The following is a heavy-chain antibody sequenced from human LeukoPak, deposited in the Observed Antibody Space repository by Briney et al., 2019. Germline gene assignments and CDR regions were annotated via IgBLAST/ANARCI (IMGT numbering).Heavy chain of an antibody. V-gene: IGHV5-51*01. Sequence: GESLKISCKGSGYTFTTYWIGWVRQMPGKGLEWMGIIYPGDFDTRYSPSFQGQVTISVDKSINTAYLQWRSLKASDTATYYCARSEGHCSDGACYAQKVIDHWGQGTLVTVSS. CDR2: IYPGDFDT. J-gene: IGHJ4*02. CDR3: ARSEGHCSDGACYAQKVIDH. CDR1: GYTFTTYW. D-gene: IGHD2-15*01.